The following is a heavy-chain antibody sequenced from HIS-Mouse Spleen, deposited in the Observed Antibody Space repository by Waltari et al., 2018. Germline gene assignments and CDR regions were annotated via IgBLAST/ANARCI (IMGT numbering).Heavy chain of an antibody. CDR3: ARDRGGYSYGYDWYFDL. D-gene: IGHD5-18*01. J-gene: IGHJ2*01. CDR2: IYSGGST. Sequence: EVQLVETGGGLIQPGGSLRLSCAASGFTVSSNYMTWVRQAPGKGLEWVSVIYSGGSTYYADSVKGRFTISRDNSKNTLYLQMNSLRAEDTAVYYCARDRGGYSYGYDWYFDLWGRGTLVTVSS. CDR1: GFTVSSNY. V-gene: IGHV3-53*02.